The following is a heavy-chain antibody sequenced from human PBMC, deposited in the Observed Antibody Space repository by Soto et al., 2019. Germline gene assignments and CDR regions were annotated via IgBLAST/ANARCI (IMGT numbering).Heavy chain of an antibody. Sequence: SETLSLTCGVSGDSISNSGFYWAWIRQPPGEGLEWIGSIYHTGNAYYNPSLKSRVTISVDTSKNQFSLKVTSVTAADTALYYCARDYFDSSDYTTNGFDPWGQGTLVTVSS. V-gene: IGHV4-39*01. CDR2: IYHTGNA. D-gene: IGHD3-22*01. J-gene: IGHJ5*02. CDR3: ARDYFDSSDYTTNGFDP. CDR1: GDSISNSGFY.